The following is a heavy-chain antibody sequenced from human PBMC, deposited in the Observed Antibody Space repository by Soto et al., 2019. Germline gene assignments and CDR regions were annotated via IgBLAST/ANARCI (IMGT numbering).Heavy chain of an antibody. CDR1: GGSFSGYY. D-gene: IGHD3-16*01. CDR3: ARDWFGIDY. CDR2: VNHSGST. Sequence: SETLSLTCAVYGGSFSGYYWSWIRQPPGKGLEWIGEVNHSGSTNYNPSLKSRVTISVDTSKNQFSLKLSSVTAADTAVYYCARDWFGIDYWGQGTLVTVSS. J-gene: IGHJ4*02. V-gene: IGHV4-34*01.